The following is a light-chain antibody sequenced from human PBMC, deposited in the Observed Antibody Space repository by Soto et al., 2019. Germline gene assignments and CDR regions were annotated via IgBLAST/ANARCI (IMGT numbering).Light chain of an antibody. Sequence: SALTQPRSVSGPPGQSVSISCGGTSSDVGTYNYVSWYQQHPGKAPKLMIYDVSKRPSGVPDRFSGSKSGNTASLTISGLQAEDEADYYCCSYAGGYTHAVFGGGTKLTVL. CDR2: DVS. V-gene: IGLV2-11*01. CDR1: SSDVGTYNY. J-gene: IGLJ2*01. CDR3: CSYAGGYTHAV.